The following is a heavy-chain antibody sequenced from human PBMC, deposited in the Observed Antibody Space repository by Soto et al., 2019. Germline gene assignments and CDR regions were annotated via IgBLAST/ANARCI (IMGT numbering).Heavy chain of an antibody. Sequence: EVQLLESGGGLLQTGGSLRLSCAASGFTFSSYAMSWVRQAPGKGLEWVSAISGSGGSTYYADSLKGRFTISRDNSKNTLYLQMNSLRAEDTAVYYCAKVGVSSGWFDAFDIWGQGTMVTVSS. J-gene: IGHJ3*02. CDR2: ISGSGGST. V-gene: IGHV3-23*01. CDR1: GFTFSSYA. CDR3: AKVGVSSGWFDAFDI. D-gene: IGHD6-19*01.